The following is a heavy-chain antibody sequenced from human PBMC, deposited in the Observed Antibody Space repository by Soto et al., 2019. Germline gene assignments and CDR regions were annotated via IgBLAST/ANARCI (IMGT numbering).Heavy chain of an antibody. D-gene: IGHD4-17*01. CDR2: IIPLFGTA. J-gene: IGHJ4*02. V-gene: IGHV1-69*06. CDR3: AKSAPMAAGDKYYYDF. Sequence: QVQLVQSGTEVKKTGSSVKVSCKASGGPFRTFGISWVRQAPGQGFEWMGGIIPLFGTARYSQKFEDRITITADKSTNTVYMDLRSLTSEDTAIYYCAKSAPMAAGDKYYYDFWGQGALVTVSS. CDR1: GGPFRTFG.